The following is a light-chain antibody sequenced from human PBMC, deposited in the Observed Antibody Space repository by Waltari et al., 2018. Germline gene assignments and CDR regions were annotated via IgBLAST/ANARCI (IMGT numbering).Light chain of an antibody. Sequence: AIRITQSPSSLSASTGDRVTITCRASQGISSYLAWYQQKPGKAPKLLIYAASTLQSGVPSRFSGSGSVTDFTLTISCLQSEDFATYYCQQYYSYPLTFGGGTKVEIK. J-gene: IGKJ4*01. CDR2: AAS. CDR1: QGISSY. CDR3: QQYYSYPLT. V-gene: IGKV1-8*01.